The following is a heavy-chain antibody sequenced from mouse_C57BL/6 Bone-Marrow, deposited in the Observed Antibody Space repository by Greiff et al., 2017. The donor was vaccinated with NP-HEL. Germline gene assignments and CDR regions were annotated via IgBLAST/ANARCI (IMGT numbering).Heavy chain of an antibody. CDR1: GYTFTSYV. CDR3: ARERDGAY. CDR2: IYPRSGNT. J-gene: IGHJ3*01. D-gene: IGHD3-3*01. V-gene: IGHV1-81*01. Sequence: QVQLQQSGAELARPGASVKLSCKASGYTFTSYVISWVKQRTGQGLEWIGEIYPRSGNTYYNEKFKGKATLTADKSSSTAYMELRSLTSEDSAVYFCARERDGAYWGQGTLVTVSA.